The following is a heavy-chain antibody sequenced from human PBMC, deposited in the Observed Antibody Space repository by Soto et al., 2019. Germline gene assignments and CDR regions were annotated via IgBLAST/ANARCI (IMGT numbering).Heavy chain of an antibody. CDR1: GFTFSSYG. CDR2: ISYDGSNK. J-gene: IGHJ6*02. D-gene: IGHD6-19*01. CDR3: AKDPGLAVAGKNYYYYGMDV. Sequence: GGSLRLSCAASGFTFSSYGMHWVRQAPGKGLEWVAVISYDGSNKYYADSVKGRFTISRDNSKNTLYLQMNSLRAEDTAVYYCAKDPGLAVAGKNYYYYGMDVWGQGTTVTVSS. V-gene: IGHV3-30*18.